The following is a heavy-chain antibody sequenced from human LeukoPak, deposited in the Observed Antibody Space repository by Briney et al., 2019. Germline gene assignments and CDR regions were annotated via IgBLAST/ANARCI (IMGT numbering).Heavy chain of an antibody. CDR2: ISASGGTT. CDR1: GFTFSSFA. D-gene: IGHD2-2*01. CDR3: AKGMPATGFQH. J-gene: IGHJ1*01. Sequence: PGGSLRLSCAASGFTFSSFAMSWVRQAPGKGLEWVSAISASGGTTYYADSVKGRFTISRDNSKNTLYLQMNSLRADDTAVYYCAKGMPATGFQHWGQGTLVTVSS. V-gene: IGHV3-23*01.